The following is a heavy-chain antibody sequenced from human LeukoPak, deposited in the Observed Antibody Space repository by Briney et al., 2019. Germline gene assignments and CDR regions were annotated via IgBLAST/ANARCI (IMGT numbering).Heavy chain of an antibody. J-gene: IGHJ4*02. CDR2: INSDGSFT. CDR3: TRAPYSSGWYTVDF. Sequence: GGSLRLSCAASGFTFSTYWLHWVRQVPGKGLVWVSRINSDGSFTTYADPVKGRFTISRDNAKNTLYLQMNNLRVEDTAVYYCTRAPYSSGWYTVDFWGQGTLVTDSS. CDR1: GFTFSTYW. V-gene: IGHV3-74*01. D-gene: IGHD6-19*01.